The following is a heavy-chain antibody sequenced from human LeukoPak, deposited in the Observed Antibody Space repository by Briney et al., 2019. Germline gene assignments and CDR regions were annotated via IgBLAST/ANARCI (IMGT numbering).Heavy chain of an antibody. Sequence: GGSLRLSCAASGFSFRGSALHWVRQASGKGLEWVGRIRSKRNNYATEYGASVRGRFTISRDESKNTAYLQMNSLKSEDTAVYYCTRQAEPTALIDHWGQGTLVSVSS. D-gene: IGHD1-14*01. CDR1: GFSFRGSA. CDR3: TRQAEPTALIDH. J-gene: IGHJ4*02. CDR2: IRSKRNNYAT. V-gene: IGHV3-73*01.